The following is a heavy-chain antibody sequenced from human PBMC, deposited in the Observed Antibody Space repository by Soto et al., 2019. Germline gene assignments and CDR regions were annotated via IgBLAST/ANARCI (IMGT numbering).Heavy chain of an antibody. CDR3: AGALPRSDIVVVPAAGVFDP. J-gene: IGHJ5*02. V-gene: IGHV1-18*01. Sequence: ASVKVSCKASGYTFTSYGISWVRQAPGQGLEWMGWISAYNGNTNYAQKLQGRVTMTTDTSTSTAYMELRSLRSDDTAVYYCAGALPRSDIVVVPAAGVFDPWGQGTLVTVSS. CDR1: GYTFTSYG. D-gene: IGHD2-2*01. CDR2: ISAYNGNT.